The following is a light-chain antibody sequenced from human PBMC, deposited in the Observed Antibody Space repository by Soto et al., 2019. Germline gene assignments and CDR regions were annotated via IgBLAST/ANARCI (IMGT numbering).Light chain of an antibody. V-gene: IGLV1-44*01. Sequence: VLTQPPSASGTPGPRVTISCSGSSSNIGSNTVNWYQQLPGTAPKLLIYSNNQRPSGVPDRFSGSKSGTSASLAISGLQSEDEANYYCAAWVVSLHGYVIRTRTRSPS. CDR1: SSNIGSNT. CDR2: SNN. CDR3: AAWVVSLHGYV. J-gene: IGLJ1*01.